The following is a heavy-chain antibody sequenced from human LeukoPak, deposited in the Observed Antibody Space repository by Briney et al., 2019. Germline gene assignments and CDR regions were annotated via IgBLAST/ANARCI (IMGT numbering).Heavy chain of an antibody. CDR2: IIPIFGTA. CDR1: GGTFSSYA. Sequence: SVKASCKASGGTFSSYAISWVRQAPGQGLEWMGGIIPIFGTANYAQKFQGRVTITADESTSTAYMELRSLRSDDTAVYYCARGAVAGTRGVGYFDYWGQGTLVTVSS. J-gene: IGHJ4*02. V-gene: IGHV1-69*13. CDR3: ARGAVAGTRGVGYFDY. D-gene: IGHD6-19*01.